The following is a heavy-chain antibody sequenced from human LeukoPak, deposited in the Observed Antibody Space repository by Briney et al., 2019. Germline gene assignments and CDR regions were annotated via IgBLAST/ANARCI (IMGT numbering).Heavy chain of an antibody. Sequence: ASVKVSCKVSGYTLTELSMHWVRQAPGKGLEWMGGFDPEDGETIYAKKFQGRVTMTEDTSTNTAYMELSSVRSEDTAVYYCATDIIGSSWYYFDYWGQGTLVTVSS. J-gene: IGHJ4*02. CDR2: FDPEDGET. D-gene: IGHD6-13*01. CDR3: ATDIIGSSWYYFDY. CDR1: GYTLTELS. V-gene: IGHV1-24*01.